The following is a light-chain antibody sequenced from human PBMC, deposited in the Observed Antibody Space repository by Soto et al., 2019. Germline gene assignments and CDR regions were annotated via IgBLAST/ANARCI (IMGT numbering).Light chain of an antibody. CDR3: TSSTSGSLYV. CDR2: NVS. CDR1: SNDVGGYNH. Sequence: QSALTQPASVSGSPGQSITISCTGTSNDVGGYNHVSWYQQYPGKVPKLLIYNVSNRPSGVSDRFSGSKSGNTASLTISGLQAEEESDYFCTSSTSGSLYVFGSGTKLTVL. J-gene: IGLJ1*01. V-gene: IGLV2-14*01.